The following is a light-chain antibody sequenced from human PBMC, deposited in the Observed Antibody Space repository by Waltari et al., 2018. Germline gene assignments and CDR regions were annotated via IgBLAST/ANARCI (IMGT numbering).Light chain of an antibody. V-gene: IGLV3-19*01. CDR3: HSRDASGVGGS. CDR2: DKN. Sequence: SSELTQDPAVSVAMGQTVTITCQGNGLRSYYASWYQQRPGQAPILIMYDKNNRPSGVPDRLPGSKSDNTASLTITGAQAEDEASYYCHSRDASGVGGSFGGGTKLTVL. J-gene: IGLJ2*01. CDR1: GLRSYY.